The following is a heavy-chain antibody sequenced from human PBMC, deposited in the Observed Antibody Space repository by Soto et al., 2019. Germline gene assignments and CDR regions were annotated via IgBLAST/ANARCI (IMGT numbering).Heavy chain of an antibody. CDR3: ARDYGSGSYYTGDLDY. D-gene: IGHD3-10*01. CDR2: INPNSGDT. V-gene: IGHV1-2*02. Sequence: ASVKVSCKASGYTFTGYYIHWVRQAPGQGLEWMGWINPNSGDTNYAQKFQGRVTMTRDTSISTAYMELSRLRSDDTAVYYCARDYGSGSYYTGDLDYWGQGXLVTVSS. J-gene: IGHJ4*02. CDR1: GYTFTGYY.